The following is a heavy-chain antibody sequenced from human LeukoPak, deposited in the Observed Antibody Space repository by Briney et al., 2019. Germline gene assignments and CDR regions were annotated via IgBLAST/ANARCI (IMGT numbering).Heavy chain of an antibody. V-gene: IGHV1-69*04. CDR2: IIPILGIA. J-gene: IGHJ5*02. D-gene: IGHD3-9*01. CDR3: ARDLNLDILTGYYRLNWFDP. Sequence: ASVKVSCKASGGTFSSYAISWVRQAPGQGLEWMGRIIPILGIANYAQKFQGRVTITADKSTSTAYMELSSLRSEDTAVYYCARDLNLDILTGYYRLNWFDPWGQGTLVTVSS. CDR1: GGTFSSYA.